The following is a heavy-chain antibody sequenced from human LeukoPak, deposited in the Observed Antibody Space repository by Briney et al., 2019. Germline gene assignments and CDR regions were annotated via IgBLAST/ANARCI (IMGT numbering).Heavy chain of an antibody. J-gene: IGHJ4*02. CDR3: ARDPSSSSGYRIYFDY. CDR1: GYTFNKYG. V-gene: IGHV1-18*01. CDR2: ISAYNGDT. D-gene: IGHD3-22*01. Sequence: ASVKVSCKASGYTFNKYGISWVRQAPGQGLEWMGWISAYNGDTKYAQKFQGRVTMTTDTSASTAYMELRSLRSDDTAVYFCARDPSSSSGYRIYFDYWGQGTLVTVSS.